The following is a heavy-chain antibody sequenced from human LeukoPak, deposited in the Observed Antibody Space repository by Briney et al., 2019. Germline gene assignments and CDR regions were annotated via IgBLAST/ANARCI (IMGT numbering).Heavy chain of an antibody. J-gene: IGHJ6*03. D-gene: IGHD5-24*01. V-gene: IGHV3-21*01. Sequence: GGSLRLSCVASGFTCSGYSMSWVRQAPGKGLEWVSSISTSSIYIYYADSVKGRFTISRDNAKNSLYLQMNSLRAEDTAVYYCARERDGYTHYYYYMDVWGKGTTVTISS. CDR2: ISTSSIYI. CDR3: ARERDGYTHYYYYMDV. CDR1: GFTCSGYS.